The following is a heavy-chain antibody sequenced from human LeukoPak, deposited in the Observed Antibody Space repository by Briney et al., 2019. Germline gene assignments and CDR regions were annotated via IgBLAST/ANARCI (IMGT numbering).Heavy chain of an antibody. Sequence: ASVEVSCKASGYTFTGYYMHWVRQAPGQGLEWMGWINPNSGGTNYAQKFQGRVTMTRDTSISTAYMELSRLRSDDTAVYYCARGHSCTIFGVVIEWDNWFDPWGQGTLVTVSS. CDR3: ARGHSCTIFGVVIEWDNWFDP. V-gene: IGHV1-2*02. CDR1: GYTFTGYY. J-gene: IGHJ5*02. CDR2: INPNSGGT. D-gene: IGHD3-3*01.